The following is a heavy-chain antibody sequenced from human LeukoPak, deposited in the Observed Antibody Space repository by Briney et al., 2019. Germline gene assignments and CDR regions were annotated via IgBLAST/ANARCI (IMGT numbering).Heavy chain of an antibody. J-gene: IGHJ3*02. D-gene: IGHD3-22*01. CDR3: ANDGAYYDSSTDAFDI. Sequence: GGSLRLSCAGSGITFSSYGMSWVRQAPGKGLEWVSAISGSGGSTYYADSVKGRFIISRDNSKNTLYLQMNSLRAEDTAVYYCANDGAYYDSSTDAFDIWGQGTMVTVSS. CDR2: ISGSGGST. CDR1: GITFSSYG. V-gene: IGHV3-23*01.